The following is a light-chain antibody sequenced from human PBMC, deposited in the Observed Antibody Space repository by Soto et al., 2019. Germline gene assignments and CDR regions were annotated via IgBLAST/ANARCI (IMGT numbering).Light chain of an antibody. CDR2: EVS. V-gene: IGLV2-8*01. Sequence: QSVLTQPASVSGSPGQSITISCTGTSSDVGGHNSVSWYQQHPGKAPQFMIYEVSKRPSGVPDRFSGSKSGNTASLTVSGLQAEDEADYYCSSYAGSNNFVFGTGTKVTVL. CDR3: SSYAGSNNFV. J-gene: IGLJ1*01. CDR1: SSDVGGHNS.